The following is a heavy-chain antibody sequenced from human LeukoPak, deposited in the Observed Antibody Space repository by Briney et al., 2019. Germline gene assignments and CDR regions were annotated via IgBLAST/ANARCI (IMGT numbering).Heavy chain of an antibody. Sequence: PGGSLRLSCAASGFTFSNYAMSWVRQAPGKGLEWVSAISTNGASTYYADSVKGRFTISRDNSKNTFYLQMNSLRVEDTFVYYCAKAPIVGATASIRDGFDYWGQGTLVTVSS. D-gene: IGHD1-26*01. CDR2: ISTNGAST. CDR1: GFTFSNYA. CDR3: AKAPIVGATASIRDGFDY. V-gene: IGHV3-23*01. J-gene: IGHJ4*02.